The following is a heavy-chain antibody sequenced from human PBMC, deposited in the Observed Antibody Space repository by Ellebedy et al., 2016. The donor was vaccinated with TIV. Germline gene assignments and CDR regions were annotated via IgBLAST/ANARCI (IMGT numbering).Heavy chain of an antibody. Sequence: GGSLRLSCVVSGFTFDDYAMHWVRQAPGEGLEWVAGISWNSGSIGYADSVKGRFTISRDNAKNSLILQMGTLRVEDTALYYCTKDIYGSGLGGMDVWGQGTTVTVS. CDR2: ISWNSGSI. CDR3: TKDIYGSGLGGMDV. J-gene: IGHJ6*02. D-gene: IGHD3-10*01. V-gene: IGHV3-9*01. CDR1: GFTFDDYA.